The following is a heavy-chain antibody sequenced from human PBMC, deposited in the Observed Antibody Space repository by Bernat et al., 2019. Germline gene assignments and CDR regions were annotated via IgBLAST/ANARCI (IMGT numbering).Heavy chain of an antibody. CDR2: INSDGIRT. D-gene: IGHD2-21*01. Sequence: EVQLVESGGGLVQPGGSLRLSCAASGFTFSSYWMHWVRQGPGKGLVWVSSINSDGIRTNYADSVKGRFTISRDNAKNTLYLQMNSLRAEDTAVYYCARVYCGGSRCSSSGFDYWGQGTLVTVSS. V-gene: IGHV3-74*01. CDR3: ARVYCGGSRCSSSGFDY. J-gene: IGHJ4*02. CDR1: GFTFSSYW.